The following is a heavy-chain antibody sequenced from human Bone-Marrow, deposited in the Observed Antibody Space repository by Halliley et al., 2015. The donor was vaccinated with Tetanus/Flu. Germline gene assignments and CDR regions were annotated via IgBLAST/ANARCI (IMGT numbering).Heavy chain of an antibody. CDR2: ISYKGGP. CDR3: ARASRGYSSGSDIDY. Sequence: WLGNISYKGGPNRNPSLKSRVSISVDTSKNQFSLKVSSVTAADTAVCYCARASRGYSSGSDIDYWGQGTLVTASS. J-gene: IGHJ4*02. V-gene: IGHV4-59*01. D-gene: IGHD5-18*01.